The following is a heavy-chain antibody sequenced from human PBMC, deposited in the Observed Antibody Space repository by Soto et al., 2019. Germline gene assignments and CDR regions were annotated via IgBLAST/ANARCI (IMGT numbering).Heavy chain of an antibody. CDR1: GFTFSSYA. CDR2: ISSDGRSK. J-gene: IGHJ4*02. D-gene: IGHD1-1*01. V-gene: IGHV3-30*18. Sequence: AGGSLRLSCAASGFTFSSYAMSWVRQAPGKGLEWVAVISSDGRSKYYADSVKGRLTISRDNSENTLFLQMNSLRDEDTAVYYCAKDSDTTGPFDYWGQGTLVTVSS. CDR3: AKDSDTTGPFDY.